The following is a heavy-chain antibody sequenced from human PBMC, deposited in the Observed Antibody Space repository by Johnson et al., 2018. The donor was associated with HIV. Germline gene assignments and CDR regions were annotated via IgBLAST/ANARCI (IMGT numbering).Heavy chain of an antibody. CDR2: IRYDGSNT. J-gene: IGHJ3*02. V-gene: IGHV3-33*06. D-gene: IGHD7-27*01. CDR1: GFTFSSYG. CDR3: AKEPGLTGDPPTAFDI. Sequence: QVLLVESGGGVVQPGRSLRLSCAASGFTFSSYGMHWVRQAPGKGLEWVAVIRYDGSNTHYADSVKGRFTISRDNSKNALFLQMNSLRAEDTAIYYCAKEPGLTGDPPTAFDIWGQGTMVTVSS.